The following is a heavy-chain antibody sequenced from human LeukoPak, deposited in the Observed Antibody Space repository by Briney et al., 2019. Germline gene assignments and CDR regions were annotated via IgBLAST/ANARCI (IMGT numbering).Heavy chain of an antibody. CDR2: IYHSGST. J-gene: IGHJ4*02. CDR1: GGSFSGYY. CDR3: ARYSSSWYERGDYYFDY. D-gene: IGHD6-13*01. V-gene: IGHV4-38-2*01. Sequence: SETLPLTCAVYGGSFSGYYWGWIRQPPGKGLEWIGSIYHSGSTYYNPSLKSRVTISVDTSKNQFSLKLSSVTAADTAVYYCARYSSSWYERGDYYFDYWGQGTLVTVSS.